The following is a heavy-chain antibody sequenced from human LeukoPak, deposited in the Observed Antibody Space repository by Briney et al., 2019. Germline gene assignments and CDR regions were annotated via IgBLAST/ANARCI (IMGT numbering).Heavy chain of an antibody. CDR1: GGSLSGYY. CDR3: ARGGGYDYY. Sequence: SETLSLTCAVYGGSLSGYYWSWIRQPPGKGLEWIGEINHSGSTNYNPSLKSRVTISVDTSKNQFSLKLSSVTAADTAVYYCARGGGYDYYWGQGTLVTVSS. V-gene: IGHV4-34*01. CDR2: INHSGST. D-gene: IGHD5-12*01. J-gene: IGHJ4*02.